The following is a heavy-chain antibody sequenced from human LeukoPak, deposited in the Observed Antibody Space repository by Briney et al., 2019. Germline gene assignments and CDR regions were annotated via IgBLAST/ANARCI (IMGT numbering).Heavy chain of an antibody. Sequence: GGSLRLSCATSGFTFDKYWMSWVRQAPGKGPEWVADIKEDGSKIYYMDSVKGRFTISRDNAKNSLYLQMNSLRAEDTAVYYCARDLGVSWGTRVTPYFDYWGQGTLVTVSS. D-gene: IGHD1-26*01. J-gene: IGHJ4*02. CDR1: GFTFDKYW. V-gene: IGHV3-7*03. CDR2: IKEDGSKI. CDR3: ARDLGVSWGTRVTPYFDY.